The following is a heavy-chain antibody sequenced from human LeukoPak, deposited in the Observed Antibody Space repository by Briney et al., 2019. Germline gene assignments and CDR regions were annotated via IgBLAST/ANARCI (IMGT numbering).Heavy chain of an antibody. CDR3: ARGGSIVGATPHDAFDI. J-gene: IGHJ3*02. CDR1: GDSISSNY. Sequence: SETLSLTCTVSGDSISSNYWSWIRQPPGKGLEWIGYIYNSGSTKYNPSLKSRVTISVDTSKNQVSLRLSSVTAADTAVYYCARGGSIVGATPHDAFDIWGQGTVVTVS. D-gene: IGHD1-26*01. V-gene: IGHV4-59*01. CDR2: IYNSGST.